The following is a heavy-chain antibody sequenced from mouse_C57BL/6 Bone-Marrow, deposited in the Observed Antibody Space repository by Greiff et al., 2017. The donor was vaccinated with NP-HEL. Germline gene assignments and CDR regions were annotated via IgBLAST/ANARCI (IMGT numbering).Heavy chain of an antibody. Sequence: QVQLQQPGTELVKPGASVKLSCKASGYTFTSYWMHWVKQRPGQGLEWIGNINPSNGGTNYNEKFKSKATLTVDKSSSTAYMQLSSLTSEDSAVYYWARSRTVVANFDYWGQGTTLTVSS. D-gene: IGHD1-1*01. CDR2: INPSNGGT. CDR1: GYTFTSYW. V-gene: IGHV1-53*01. J-gene: IGHJ2*01. CDR3: ARSRTVVANFDY.